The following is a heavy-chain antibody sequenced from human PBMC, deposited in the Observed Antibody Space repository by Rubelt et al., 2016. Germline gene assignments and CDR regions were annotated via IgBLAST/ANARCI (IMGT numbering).Heavy chain of an antibody. CDR3: ARDPDCGGGSCYGRDY. V-gene: IGHV3-7*01. CDR1: GFTFSRFA. D-gene: IGHD2-15*01. Sequence: EVQLLESGGGLAQPGGSLTISCAASGFTFSRFAMHWVRQAPGKGLEWVATILRDGSETYYVDSVKGRFTISRDNANRILFLQMSSLRVGDTAMYYCARDPDCGGGSCYGRDYWGQGTLVTVSS. J-gene: IGHJ4*02. CDR2: ILRDGSET.